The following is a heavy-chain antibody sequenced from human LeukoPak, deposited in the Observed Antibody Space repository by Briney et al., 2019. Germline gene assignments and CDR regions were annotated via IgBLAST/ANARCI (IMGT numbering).Heavy chain of an antibody. Sequence: PGGSLRLSCAASGFTFSSYSMNWVRQAPGKGLEWVSYISSSSSTIYYADSVKGRFTISRDNAKNSLYLQMNSLRAEDTAVYYCTREEGPYDSSVYDAFDIWGQGTMVTVSS. D-gene: IGHD3-22*01. CDR1: GFTFSSYS. V-gene: IGHV3-48*01. CDR3: TREEGPYDSSVYDAFDI. J-gene: IGHJ3*02. CDR2: ISSSSSTI.